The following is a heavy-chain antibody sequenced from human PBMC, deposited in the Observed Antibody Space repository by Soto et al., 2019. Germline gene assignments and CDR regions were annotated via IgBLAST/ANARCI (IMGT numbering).Heavy chain of an antibody. CDR2: IYYSGST. CDR1: GASINSYY. D-gene: IGHD4-17*01. V-gene: IGHV4-59*08. J-gene: IGHJ5*02. CDR3: ARRSTTMTT. Sequence: SETLSLTCTVSGASINSYYWTWSRQPPGQGLEWIGYIYYSGSTDYNPSLRSRVTISVDTSKNQFFLKLTSVTAADTAVYYCARRSTTMTTWGQGTLVTVSS.